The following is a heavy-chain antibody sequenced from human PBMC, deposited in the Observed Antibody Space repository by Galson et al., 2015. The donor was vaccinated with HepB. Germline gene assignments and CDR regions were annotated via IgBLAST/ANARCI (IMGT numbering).Heavy chain of an antibody. Sequence: SETLSLTCTVSGGSISSSSYYWGWIRQPPGKGLEWIGSIYYSGSTYYNPSLKSRVAISVDTSKNQFSLKLSSVTAADTAVYYCARGVDSSGWYVLGPDAFDIWGQGTMVTVSS. CDR2: IYYSGST. CDR3: ARGVDSSGWYVLGPDAFDI. V-gene: IGHV4-39*01. J-gene: IGHJ3*02. CDR1: GGSISSSSYY. D-gene: IGHD6-19*01.